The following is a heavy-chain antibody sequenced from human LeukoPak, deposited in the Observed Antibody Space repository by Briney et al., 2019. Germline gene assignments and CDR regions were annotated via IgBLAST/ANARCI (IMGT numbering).Heavy chain of an antibody. D-gene: IGHD5-18*01. Sequence: GGSLRLSCAASGFTFSSYAMSWVRQAPGKGLERVSAISGSGGSTYYADSVKGRFTISRDNSKNTLYLQMNSLRAEDTAVYYCAKDSGGRGYSHGLPLSAFDIWGQGTMVTVSS. CDR3: AKDSGGRGYSHGLPLSAFDI. J-gene: IGHJ3*02. V-gene: IGHV3-23*01. CDR2: ISGSGGST. CDR1: GFTFSSYA.